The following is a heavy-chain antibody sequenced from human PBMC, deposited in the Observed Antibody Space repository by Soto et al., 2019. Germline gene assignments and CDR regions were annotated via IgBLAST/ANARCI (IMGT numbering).Heavy chain of an antibody. CDR3: ARGGDMATMGY. CDR1: GFSFKTYS. D-gene: IGHD5-12*01. CDR2: ITSSSSSI. Sequence: GGSLRLSCAASGFSFKTYSMSWVRQVPGKGLEWVSTITSSSSSIYYADSVRGRFTTSRDNAENSLSLQMDSLRADDTAVYYCARGGDMATMGYWGQGTLVTVSS. V-gene: IGHV3-21*01. J-gene: IGHJ4*02.